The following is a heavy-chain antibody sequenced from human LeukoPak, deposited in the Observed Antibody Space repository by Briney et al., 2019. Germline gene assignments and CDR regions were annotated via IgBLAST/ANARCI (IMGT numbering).Heavy chain of an antibody. V-gene: IGHV4-39*01. D-gene: IGHD3-16*02. Sequence: PSETLSLTCTVSGGSISSSSYYWGWIRQPPGKGLEWIGSIYYSGSTYYNPSLKSRVTISVDTSKNQFSLKLSSVTAADTAVYSCARHLGPGDYVWGSYRYTVWFDPWGQGTLVTVSS. CDR3: ARHLGPGDYVWGSYRYTVWFDP. CDR1: GGSISSSSYY. CDR2: IYYSGST. J-gene: IGHJ5*02.